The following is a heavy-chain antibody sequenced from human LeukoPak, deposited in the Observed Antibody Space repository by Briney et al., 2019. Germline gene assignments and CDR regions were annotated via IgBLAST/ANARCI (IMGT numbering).Heavy chain of an antibody. D-gene: IGHD2-15*01. CDR3: ARQTATFSCFDY. Sequence: PSETLSLTCTFSGGSISSSSYYWGWIRQPPGKGLEWIGSVHYSGTTSYNPSLKSRVTISVDTSKNQFSLRLSSVTAADTAVYYGARQTATFSCFDYWGQGTLVTVSS. J-gene: IGHJ4*02. CDR1: GGSISSSSYY. CDR2: VHYSGTT. V-gene: IGHV4-39*01.